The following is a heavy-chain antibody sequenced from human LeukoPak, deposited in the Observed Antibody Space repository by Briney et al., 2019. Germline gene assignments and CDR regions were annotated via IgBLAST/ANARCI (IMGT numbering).Heavy chain of an antibody. D-gene: IGHD2-21*01. CDR1: GVYVGSHF. Sequence: SETLSLTCSLSGVYVGSHFWSWVRQPAGKALEWIGRVSASGTTSSNPSLNSRVTMSLDTSKNQFSLKLTSVTVADTAVYFCARAYCGGECTAGGAFDIWGQGTMVTVSS. CDR3: ARAYCGGECTAGGAFDI. V-gene: IGHV4-4*07. J-gene: IGHJ3*02. CDR2: VSASGTT.